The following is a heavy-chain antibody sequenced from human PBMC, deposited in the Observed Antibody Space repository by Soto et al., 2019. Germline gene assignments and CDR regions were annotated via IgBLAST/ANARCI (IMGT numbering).Heavy chain of an antibody. Sequence: GGSLRLSCAASGFTFSSYVMYWVRQAPGKGLQWVAAISYDGSNKYYADSVKRRFTISRDKSKNTLYLQMNSLRAEDTAVYYCAKDRLGTASPAPIDDWRQGTLVTVSA. CDR1: GFTFSSYV. CDR2: ISYDGSNK. J-gene: IGHJ4*02. D-gene: IGHD2-21*02. V-gene: IGHV3-30*18. CDR3: AKDRLGTASPAPIDD.